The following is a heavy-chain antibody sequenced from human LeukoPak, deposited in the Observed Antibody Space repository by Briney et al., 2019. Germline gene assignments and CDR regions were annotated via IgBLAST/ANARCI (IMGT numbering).Heavy chain of an antibody. CDR2: IGISSGNT. Sequence: PGGSLRLSCAASGFTFSHYSMNWVRQAPGKGLEWSSYIGISSGNTKYADSVKGRFTISGDKAKNSVYLQMNSLRVEDTAVYYCARDTKYAFDNWGQGTLVTVSS. V-gene: IGHV3-48*01. CDR1: GFTFSHYS. J-gene: IGHJ4*02. D-gene: IGHD2-2*01. CDR3: ARDTKYAFDN.